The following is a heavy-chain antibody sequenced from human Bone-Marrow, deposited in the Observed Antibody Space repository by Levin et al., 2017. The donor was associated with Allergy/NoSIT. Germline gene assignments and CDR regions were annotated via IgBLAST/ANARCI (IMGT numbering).Heavy chain of an antibody. CDR2: IYYSGST. CDR1: GGSISSGGYY. Sequence: PSETLSLTCTVSGGSISSGGYYCSWIRQHPGKGLEWIGYIYYSGSTYYNPSLKSRVTISVDTSKNQFSLKLSSVTAADTAVYYCARDPRWFGEFDAFDIWGQGTMVTVSS. J-gene: IGHJ3*02. D-gene: IGHD3-10*01. V-gene: IGHV4-31*03. CDR3: ARDPRWFGEFDAFDI.